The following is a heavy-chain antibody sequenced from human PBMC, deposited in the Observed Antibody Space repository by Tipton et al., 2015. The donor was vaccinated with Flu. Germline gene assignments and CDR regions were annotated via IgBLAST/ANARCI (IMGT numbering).Heavy chain of an antibody. Sequence: SLRLSCAASGFTFSGYDMHWVRQAPGKGLEWVSAIGTAGDTYHPGSVKGRFTISRENARNSMYLQMNSLGVGDTAVYYCARGNWLDPWGQGTLVIVSS. CDR1: GFTFSGYD. CDR2: IGTAGDT. V-gene: IGHV3-13*01. CDR3: ARGNWLDP. J-gene: IGHJ5*02.